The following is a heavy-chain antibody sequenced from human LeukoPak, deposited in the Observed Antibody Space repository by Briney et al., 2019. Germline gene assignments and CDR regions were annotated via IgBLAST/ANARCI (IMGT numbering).Heavy chain of an antibody. D-gene: IGHD6-19*01. CDR1: GGPLSSYY. V-gene: IGHV4-59*01. J-gene: IGHJ5*02. CDR3: ASVRGYSSGWYASGFDP. CDR2: IYYSGST. Sequence: SETLSLTCTVSGGPLSSYYWSWIRHPPGKALEWVGYIYYSGSTNYNPSLKSRVTISVDTSKNQFSLKLSSVTAADTAVYYCASVRGYSSGWYASGFDPWGQGTLVTVSS.